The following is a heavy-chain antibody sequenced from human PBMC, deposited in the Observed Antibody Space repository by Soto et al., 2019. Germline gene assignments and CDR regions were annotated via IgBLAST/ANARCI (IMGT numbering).Heavy chain of an antibody. D-gene: IGHD5-12*01. V-gene: IGHV1-69*13. J-gene: IGHJ5*02. Sequence: SVKVSCKASGGTFSSYAISWVRQAPGQGLEWMGGIIPIFGTANYAQKFQGRVTITADESTSTAYMELSSLRSEDTAAYYCARKVEMATAWFDPWGQGTLVTVSS. CDR3: ARKVEMATAWFDP. CDR2: IIPIFGTA. CDR1: GGTFSSYA.